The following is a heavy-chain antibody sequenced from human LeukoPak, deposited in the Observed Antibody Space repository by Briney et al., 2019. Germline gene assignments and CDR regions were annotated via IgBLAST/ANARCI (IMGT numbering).Heavy chain of an antibody. Sequence: ASVKVSCKASGGTFSSYAISWVRQAPGQGLEWMGGIIPIFGTANYAQKFQGRVTITADKSTSTAYMELSSLRSEDTAVCYCARRGSSWQWLFPWGQGTLVTVSS. V-gene: IGHV1-69*06. CDR3: ARRGSSWQWLFP. CDR1: GGTFSSYA. D-gene: IGHD6-19*01. CDR2: IIPIFGTA. J-gene: IGHJ1*01.